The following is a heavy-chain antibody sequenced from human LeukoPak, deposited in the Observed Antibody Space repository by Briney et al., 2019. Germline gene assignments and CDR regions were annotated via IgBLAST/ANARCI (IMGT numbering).Heavy chain of an antibody. CDR2: IYHSGST. CDR1: GGSISSSNW. D-gene: IGHD2-15*01. J-gene: IGHJ4*02. V-gene: IGHV4-4*02. CDR3: ASGGSGGSCWDY. Sequence: PSGTLSLTCAVSGGSISSSNWWSWVRQPPGKGLEWIGEIYHSGSTNYNPSLKGRVTISVDKSKNQFSLKLSSVTAADTAVYYCASGGSGGSCWDYWGQGTLVTVSS.